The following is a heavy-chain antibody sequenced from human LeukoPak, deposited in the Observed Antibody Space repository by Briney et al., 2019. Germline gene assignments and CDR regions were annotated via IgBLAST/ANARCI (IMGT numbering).Heavy chain of an antibody. CDR3: AKSVGIIRRGAFDI. D-gene: IGHD3-10*01. CDR2: ISGSGATT. Sequence: GGSLRLSCAASGFTFSTYAMSWVRQAPGKGLEWVSGISGSGATTYYADSAKGRFTISRDNSKNTLYVQMNSLRAEDTAVYYCAKSVGIIRRGAFDIWGQGTMVTVSS. CDR1: GFTFSTYA. J-gene: IGHJ3*02. V-gene: IGHV3-23*01.